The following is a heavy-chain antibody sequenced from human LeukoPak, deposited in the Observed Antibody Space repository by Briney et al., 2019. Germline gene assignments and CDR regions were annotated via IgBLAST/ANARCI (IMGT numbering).Heavy chain of an antibody. CDR2: IYYSGST. CDR1: GGSISSSSYY. Sequence: PSETLSLTCTVSGGSISSSSYYWGWIRQPPGKGLEWIGSIYYSGSTYYNPSLKSRVTISVDTPKNQFSLKLSSVTAADTAVYYCARLLVVAANFDYWGQGTLVTVSS. D-gene: IGHD2-15*01. V-gene: IGHV4-39*01. J-gene: IGHJ4*02. CDR3: ARLLVVAANFDY.